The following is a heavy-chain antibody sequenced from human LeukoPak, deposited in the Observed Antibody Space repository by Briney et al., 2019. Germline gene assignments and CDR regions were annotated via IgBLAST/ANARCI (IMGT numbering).Heavy chain of an antibody. CDR3: ARGYCSSTSCYPYAFDI. CDR1: GGSISSYY. CDR2: IYTSGST. D-gene: IGHD2-2*01. V-gene: IGHV4-4*07. J-gene: IGHJ3*02. Sequence: SETLSLTCTVSGGSISSYYWSWIRQPAGKGLEWIRRIYTSGSTNYNPSLKSRVTMSVDTSKDQFSLKLSSVTAADTAVYYCARGYCSSTSCYPYAFDIWGQGTMVTVSS.